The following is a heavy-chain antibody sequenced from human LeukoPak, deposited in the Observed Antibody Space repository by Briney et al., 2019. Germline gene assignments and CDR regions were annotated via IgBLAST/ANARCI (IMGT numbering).Heavy chain of an antibody. Sequence: GASVKVSCKASGGTFSSYAISWVRQAPGQGLEWMGGIIPIFGTANYAQKFQGRVTITADESTSTAYMELSSLRSEDMAVYYCARPNSSSQPFAPFDYWGQGTLVTVSS. V-gene: IGHV1-69*13. J-gene: IGHJ4*02. CDR3: ARPNSSSQPFAPFDY. D-gene: IGHD6-13*01. CDR2: IIPIFGTA. CDR1: GGTFSSYA.